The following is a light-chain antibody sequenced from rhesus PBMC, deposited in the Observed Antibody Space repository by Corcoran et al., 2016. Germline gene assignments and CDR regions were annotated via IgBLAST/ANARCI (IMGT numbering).Light chain of an antibody. CDR3: QHGYGTPYS. Sequence: DIQMTQSPSSLSASVGDRVTITCRASENVNNYLNWYQQKPGKAPKLLIYKASTLQSGVPSRFSGSGSGTGYTFTISSVQPEDVATYYWQHGYGTPYSFGQGTKVEIK. V-gene: IGKV1-74*01. CDR1: ENVNNY. CDR2: KAS. J-gene: IGKJ2*01.